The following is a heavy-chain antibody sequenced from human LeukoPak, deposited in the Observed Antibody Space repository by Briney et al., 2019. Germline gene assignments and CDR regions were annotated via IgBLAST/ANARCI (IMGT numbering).Heavy chain of an antibody. CDR3: ARGDYYDSSGNYYFDF. CDR1: GFTFSSYW. Sequence: GGSLRLSCAASGFTFSSYWMNWVRRAQGKGLEWVANIKQGGTEKNYVDSVKGRFTISRDNAKNSLYLQMNSLRAEDTAVYYCARGDYYDSSGNYYFDFWGQGTLVTVSS. D-gene: IGHD3-22*01. CDR2: IKQGGTEK. J-gene: IGHJ4*02. V-gene: IGHV3-7*01.